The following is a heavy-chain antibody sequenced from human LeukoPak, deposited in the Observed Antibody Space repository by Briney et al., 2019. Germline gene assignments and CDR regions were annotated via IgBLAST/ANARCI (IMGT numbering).Heavy chain of an antibody. CDR1: GGSFSGYY. CDR2: VYTSGST. D-gene: IGHD3-16*01. J-gene: IGHJ3*02. Sequence: SETLSLTCAVYGGSFSGYYWSWIRQPPGKGLEWIGRVYTSGSTDYNPSLKSRVTISVDTSKNQFSLRLSSVTAADTAVYYCARRGDIWGQGTMVTVSS. CDR3: ARRGDI. V-gene: IGHV4-59*10.